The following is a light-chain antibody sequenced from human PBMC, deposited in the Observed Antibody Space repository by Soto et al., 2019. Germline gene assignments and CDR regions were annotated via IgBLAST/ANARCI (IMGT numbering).Light chain of an antibody. V-gene: IGLV2-11*01. CDR3: CSYAGTYTYV. J-gene: IGLJ1*01. CDR1: SSDVGGYNF. CDR2: DVS. Sequence: QSVLTQPRAVSGSPGQSVTISCTGTSSDVGGYNFVSWYQQHPGKAPKLMIYDVSTRPSGVPDCFSGSKSGNTASLTISGLQAEDEADYYCCSYAGTYTYVFGPGTKVTV.